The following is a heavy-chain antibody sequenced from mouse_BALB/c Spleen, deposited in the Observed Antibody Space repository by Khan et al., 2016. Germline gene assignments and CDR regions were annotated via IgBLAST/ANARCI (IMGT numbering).Heavy chain of an antibody. CDR2: INTNTGEP. CDR3: AEDYYGSNWFAY. CDR1: GYTFTNYG. V-gene: IGHV9-3*02. D-gene: IGHD1-1*01. J-gene: IGHJ3*01. Sequence: QIQLVQSGPELKKPGETVKISCKASGYTFTNYGMNWVKQAPGKCLKWMGWINTNTGEPTYAEEFKGRFAFSLETSASTAYLQINNLKNEDTATYFCAEDYYGSNWFAYWGQGTLVTVSA.